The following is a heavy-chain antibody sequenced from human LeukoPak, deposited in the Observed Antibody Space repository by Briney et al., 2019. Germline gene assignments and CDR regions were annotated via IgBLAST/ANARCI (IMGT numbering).Heavy chain of an antibody. Sequence: PSETLSLTCTVSGGSISSGDYYWSWIRQPPGKGLEWIGYIYYSGSTYYNPSLKSRVTISVDTSKNQFSLKLSSVTAADTAVYYCASRGYDFWSGYYLRMDVWGQGTTVTVSS. CDR3: ASRGYDFWSGYYLRMDV. CDR1: GGSISSGDYY. J-gene: IGHJ6*02. CDR2: IYYSGST. D-gene: IGHD3-3*01. V-gene: IGHV4-30-4*01.